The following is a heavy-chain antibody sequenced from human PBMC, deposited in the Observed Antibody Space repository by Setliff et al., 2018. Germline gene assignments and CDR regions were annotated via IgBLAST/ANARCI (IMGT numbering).Heavy chain of an antibody. CDR2: ISAYNGNI. CDR1: GYTFTSYG. D-gene: IGHD2-2*01. Sequence: ASVKVSCKASGYTFTSYGVSWVRQAPGQGLEWMGWISAYNGNINYAQKFQGRVTMTTDTYTSTANMALRSMRYDDTAVYYCVRAPPHVVIPPGRAFFDPWGQGTLVTVSS. CDR3: VRAPPHVVIPPGRAFFDP. V-gene: IGHV1-18*01. J-gene: IGHJ5*02.